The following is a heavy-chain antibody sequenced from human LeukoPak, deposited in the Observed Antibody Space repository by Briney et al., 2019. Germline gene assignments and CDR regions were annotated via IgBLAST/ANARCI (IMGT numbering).Heavy chain of an antibody. Sequence: GGSLRLPCAASGFTFSSYSMNWVRQAPGKGLEWVSSISSSSSYIYCADSVKGRFTISRDNAKNSLYLQMNSLRAEDTAVYYCARDGFPTVDTAMVYYFDYWGQGTLVTVSS. J-gene: IGHJ4*02. CDR1: GFTFSSYS. V-gene: IGHV3-21*01. D-gene: IGHD5-18*01. CDR3: ARDGFPTVDTAMVYYFDY. CDR2: ISSSSSYI.